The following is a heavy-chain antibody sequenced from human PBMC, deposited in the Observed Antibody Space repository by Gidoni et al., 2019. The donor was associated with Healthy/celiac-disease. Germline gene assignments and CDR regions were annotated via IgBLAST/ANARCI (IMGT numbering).Heavy chain of an antibody. J-gene: IGHJ4*02. V-gene: IGHV3-49*02. D-gene: IGHD2-15*01. CDR3: TRGFCSGGSCSTLDY. CDR2: IRSKAYGGTT. Sequence: QAPGKGLEWVGFIRSKAYGGTTEYAASVKGRFTISRDDSKSIAYLQMNSLKTEDTAVYYCTRGFCSGGSCSTLDYWGQGNL.